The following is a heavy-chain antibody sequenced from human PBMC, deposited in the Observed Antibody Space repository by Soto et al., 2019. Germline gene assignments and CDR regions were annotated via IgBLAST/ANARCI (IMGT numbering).Heavy chain of an antibody. D-gene: IGHD2-15*01. CDR2: ISSSSSYI. CDR1: GFTFSRYS. V-gene: IGHV3-21*01. CDR3: ARDGWSGGSCYLYYYYGMDV. Sequence: GGSLRLSCAASGFTFSRYSMNWVRQAPGKGLEWVSSISSSSSYIYYADSVKGRFTISRDNAKNSLYLQMNSLGAEDTAVDYCARDGWSGGSCYLYYYYGMDVWGQGTTVTVSS. J-gene: IGHJ6*02.